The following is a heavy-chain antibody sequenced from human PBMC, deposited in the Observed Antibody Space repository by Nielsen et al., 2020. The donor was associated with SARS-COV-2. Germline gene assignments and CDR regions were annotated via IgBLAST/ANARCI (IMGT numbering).Heavy chain of an antibody. CDR1: GGSISSGGYY. J-gene: IGHJ6*02. Sequence: SETLSLTSTVSGGSISSGGYYWSWIRNHPGKGLEWIGYIYFSGRTCYNPSLKSRVTISVDTSKNQFSLSLRSVTAADTAVYYCARESSGYDHYNYGMDVWGQGTTVTVSS. D-gene: IGHD5-12*01. CDR3: ARESSGYDHYNYGMDV. CDR2: IYFSGRT. V-gene: IGHV4-31*03.